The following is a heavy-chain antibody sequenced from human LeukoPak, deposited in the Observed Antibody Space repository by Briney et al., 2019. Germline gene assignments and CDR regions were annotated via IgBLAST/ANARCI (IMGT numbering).Heavy chain of an antibody. D-gene: IGHD3-9*01. V-gene: IGHV4-39*07. CDR3: ARGGDILTGYYINWFDP. CDR1: GGSISSSSYY. CDR2: IYYSGST. Sequence: PSETLSLTCTVSGGSISSSSYYWGWIRQPPGKGLEWIGSIYYSGSTYYNPSLKSRVTISVDTSKNQFSLKLSSVTAADTAVYYCARGGDILTGYYINWFDPWGQGTLVTVSS. J-gene: IGHJ5*02.